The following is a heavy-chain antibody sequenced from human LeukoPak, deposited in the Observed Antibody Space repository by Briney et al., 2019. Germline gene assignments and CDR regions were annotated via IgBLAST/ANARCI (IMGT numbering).Heavy chain of an antibody. J-gene: IGHJ2*01. V-gene: IGHV4-34*01. D-gene: IGHD2/OR15-2a*01. CDR1: GGSFSGFY. CDR3: ARGILGYYYFDL. Sequence: SETLSLTCAVSGGSFSGFYWSWIRQPPGKGLEWIGEMHHSGATSYKPSLRSRVTISGGTSKNQSSLNLNSVTAADTAVYYCARGILGYYYFDLWGRGTLVTVSS. CDR2: MHHSGAT.